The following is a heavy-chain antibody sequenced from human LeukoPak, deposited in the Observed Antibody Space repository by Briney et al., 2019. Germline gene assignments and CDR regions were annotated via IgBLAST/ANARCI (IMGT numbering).Heavy chain of an antibody. D-gene: IGHD5-18*01. J-gene: IGHJ6*02. CDR3: ARVIPLRGYSYGYGLRYYYYGMDV. CDR1: GGSISSYY. V-gene: IGHV4-59*01. Sequence: PSETLSLTCTVSGGSISSYYWSWIRQPPGKGLEWIGYIYYSGSTNYNPALKSRVTISVDTSKNQFSLKLSSVTAADTAVYYCARVIPLRGYSYGYGLRYYYYGMDVWGQGTTVTVSS. CDR2: IYYSGST.